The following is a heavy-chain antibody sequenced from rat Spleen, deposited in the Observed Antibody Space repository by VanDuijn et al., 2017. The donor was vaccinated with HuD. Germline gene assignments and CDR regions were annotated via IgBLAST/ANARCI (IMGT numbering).Heavy chain of an antibody. D-gene: IGHD5-1*01. J-gene: IGHJ2*01. CDR1: GYTFTSSY. V-gene: IGHV1-43*01. Sequence: QAQLQQSGAELAKPGSSVKISCKASGYTFTSSYISWIKQPTGQGLEYIGNINTGSGGTNYNEKFKGKATLSVDKSSSTAFMQLSSLTPDDSAVYYCAREGQLGFDYWGQGVMVTVSS. CDR3: AREGQLGFDY. CDR2: INTGSGGT.